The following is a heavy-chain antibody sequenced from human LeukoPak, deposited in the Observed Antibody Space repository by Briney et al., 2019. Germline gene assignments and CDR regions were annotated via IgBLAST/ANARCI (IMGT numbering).Heavy chain of an antibody. D-gene: IGHD4-23*01. CDR1: GYTFTGYY. Sequence: ASVKVSCKASGYTFTGYYMHWVRQAPGQGLEWMGWINPNSGGTNYARKFQGRVTMTRDTSISTAYMELSRLRSEDTAVYYCASAQWGYGGNMRGVFDYWGQGTLVTVSS. V-gene: IGHV1-2*02. CDR2: INPNSGGT. J-gene: IGHJ4*02. CDR3: ASAQWGYGGNMRGVFDY.